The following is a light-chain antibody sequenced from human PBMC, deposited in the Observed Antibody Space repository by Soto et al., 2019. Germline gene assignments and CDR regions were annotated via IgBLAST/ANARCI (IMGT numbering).Light chain of an antibody. CDR2: GAS. CDR1: QSISSS. CDR3: QQYNNGPTYT. J-gene: IGKJ2*01. Sequence: EIVMTQSPATLSVSPGERATLSCRASQSISSSLAWYQQKPGQAPRLLIYGASTRATGIPARFSGSGSGIEFTLTISSLQSEDSAVYYCQQYNNGPTYTFGQGTKLEIK. V-gene: IGKV3-15*01.